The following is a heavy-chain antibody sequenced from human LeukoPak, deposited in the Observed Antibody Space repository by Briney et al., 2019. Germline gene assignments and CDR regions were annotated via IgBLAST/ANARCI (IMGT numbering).Heavy chain of an antibody. D-gene: IGHD6-25*01. CDR2: INHSGST. Sequence: KPSGTLSLTCAVYGGSFSDYYWSWIRQPPGKGLEWIGEINHSGSTNYNPSLKSRVTISVDTSKNQFSLKLSSVTAADTAVYYCARRLLFYYYMDVWGKGTTVTVSS. CDR1: GGSFSDYY. J-gene: IGHJ6*03. CDR3: ARRLLFYYYMDV. V-gene: IGHV4-34*01.